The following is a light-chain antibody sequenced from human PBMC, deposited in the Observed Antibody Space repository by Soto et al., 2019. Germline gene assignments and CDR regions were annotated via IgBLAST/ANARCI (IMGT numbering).Light chain of an antibody. Sequence: DIQMTQSPSSLSASVGDRVTITCQASQDLSNYLNWYQQKPGKAPKLLIYDASNLEIGVPSRFSGSGSGTDFTFTISSLQPEDIATYYCQQYDNLPRWTFGGGTKVEIK. J-gene: IGKJ4*01. V-gene: IGKV1-33*01. CDR3: QQYDNLPRWT. CDR1: QDLSNY. CDR2: DAS.